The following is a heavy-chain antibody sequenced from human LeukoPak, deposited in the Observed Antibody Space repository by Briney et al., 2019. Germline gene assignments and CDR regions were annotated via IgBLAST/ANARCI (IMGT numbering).Heavy chain of an antibody. CDR3: TRGGNSNSPDY. J-gene: IGHJ4*02. CDR1: GYSFTAYF. D-gene: IGHD6-6*01. CDR2: INPNSGDT. V-gene: IGHV1-2*06. Sequence: ASVKVSCKTSGYSFTAYFMHWVRQAPGQGLEWMGRINPNSGDTNFAQKFQGRVTMTRDTSISTAYMEPSRLKSDDTAIYFCTRGGNSNSPDYWGQGTLVTVSS.